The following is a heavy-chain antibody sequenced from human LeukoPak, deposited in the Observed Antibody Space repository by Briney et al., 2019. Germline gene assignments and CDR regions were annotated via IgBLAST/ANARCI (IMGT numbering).Heavy chain of an antibody. D-gene: IGHD3-22*01. J-gene: IGHJ6*02. CDR2: INHSGST. CDR1: GGSFSGYY. CDR3: ARLIVVVIRASYYYYGMDV. V-gene: IGHV4-34*01. Sequence: PSETLSLTCAVYGGSFSGYYWSWIRQPPGKGLEWIGEINHSGSTNYNPSLKSRVTISVDTSKNQFSLKLSSVTAADTAVYYCARLIVVVIRASYYYYGMDVWGQGTTVTVSS.